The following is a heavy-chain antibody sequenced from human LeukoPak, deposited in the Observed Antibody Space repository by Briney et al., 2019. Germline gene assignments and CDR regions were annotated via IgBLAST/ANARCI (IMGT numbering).Heavy chain of an antibody. CDR3: ARGDKYSSGYYFDY. D-gene: IGHD6-19*01. J-gene: IGHJ4*02. CDR2: IWYDGSNK. V-gene: IGHV3-33*01. Sequence: PGGSLRLSCAASGFTFSSYGMHWVRQAPGKGLEWVAVIWYDGSNKYYADSVKGRFTISRDNPKNTLYLQMNSLRAEDTAVYYCARGDKYSSGYYFDYWGQGTLVTVSS. CDR1: GFTFSSYG.